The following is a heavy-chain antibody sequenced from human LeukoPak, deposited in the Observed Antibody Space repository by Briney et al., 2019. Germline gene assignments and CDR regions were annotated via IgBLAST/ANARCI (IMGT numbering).Heavy chain of an antibody. CDR3: TRDGTAPGLYFDL. D-gene: IGHD6-13*01. V-gene: IGHV3-7*01. CDR1: GFTFSDFW. J-gene: IGHJ4*01. CDR2: IRQDGSEK. Sequence: GGSLRLSCAVSGFTFSDFWMNWVRQAPGKGLEWVASIRQDGSEKTYVDSVKGRFTISRDNTKGSLFLQMNSLRAEDTAVYYCTRDGTAPGLYFDLWGQGTLVTVSS.